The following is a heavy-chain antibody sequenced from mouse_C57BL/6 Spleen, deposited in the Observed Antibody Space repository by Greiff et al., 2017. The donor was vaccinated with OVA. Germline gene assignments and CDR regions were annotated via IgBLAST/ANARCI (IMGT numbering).Heavy chain of an antibody. Sequence: VQLQQSGPELVKPGASVKIPCKASGYTFTDYNMDWVKQSHGKSLEWIGDINPNNGGTIYNQKFKGKATLTVDKSSSTAYMELRSLTSEDTAVYYSARGDYDEAWFAYWGQGTLVTVSA. CDR1: GYTFTDYN. J-gene: IGHJ3*01. D-gene: IGHD2-4*01. CDR2: INPNNGGT. V-gene: IGHV1-18*01. CDR3: ARGDYDEAWFAY.